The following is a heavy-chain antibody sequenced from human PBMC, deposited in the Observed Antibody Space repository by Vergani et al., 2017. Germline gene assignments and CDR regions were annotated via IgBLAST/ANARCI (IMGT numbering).Heavy chain of an antibody. Sequence: QVQLVQSGAEVKKPGASVKVSCKASGYTFTSYGISWVRQAPGQGLEWMGWISAYNGNTNYAQKLQGRVTMTTETSTSTAYMELRSLRSDDTAVYYCARVGEGSGSYYLLWYYYYGMDVWGQGTTVTVSS. CDR2: ISAYNGNT. D-gene: IGHD3-10*01. CDR3: ARVGEGSGSYYLLWYYYYGMDV. J-gene: IGHJ6*02. V-gene: IGHV1-18*01. CDR1: GYTFTSYG.